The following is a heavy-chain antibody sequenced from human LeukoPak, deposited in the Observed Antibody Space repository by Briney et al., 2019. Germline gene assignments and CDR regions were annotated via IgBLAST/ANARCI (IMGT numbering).Heavy chain of an antibody. CDR1: GGSISSHY. CDR3: ARGAGGGYNRNYFDY. V-gene: IGHV4-59*11. CDR2: IYYSGST. D-gene: IGHD5-24*01. Sequence: SETLSLTCTVSGGSISSHYWSWIRQPPGKGLEWIGYIYYSGSTNYNPSLKSRVTISVDTSKNQFSLKLSSVTAADTAVYYCARGAGGGYNRNYFDYWGQGTLVTVSS. J-gene: IGHJ4*02.